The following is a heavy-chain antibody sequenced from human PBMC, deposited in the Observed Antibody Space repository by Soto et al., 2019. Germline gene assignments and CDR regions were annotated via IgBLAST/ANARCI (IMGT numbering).Heavy chain of an antibody. J-gene: IGHJ5*02. CDR2: IYYSGST. Sequence: SETLSLTCTVSGGSVSSGSYYWGWIRQPPGKGLEWIGYIYYSGSTNYNPSLKSRVTISVDTSKNQFSLKLSSVTAADTAVYYCARRRGSMTTVTNWFDPWGQGTLVTVSS. CDR1: GGSVSSGSYY. V-gene: IGHV4-61*01. D-gene: IGHD4-17*01. CDR3: ARRRGSMTTVTNWFDP.